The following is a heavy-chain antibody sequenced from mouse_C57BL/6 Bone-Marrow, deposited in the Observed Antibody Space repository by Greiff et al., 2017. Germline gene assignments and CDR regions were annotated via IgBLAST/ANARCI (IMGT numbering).Heavy chain of an antibody. D-gene: IGHD3-2*02. CDR1: GFTFSDYY. Sequence: EVQVVESGGGLVQPGGSLKLSCAASGFTFSDYYMYWVRQTPEKRLEWVAYISNGGGSTYYPDTVKGRFTISRDNAKNTLYLQMSRLKSEDTAMYYCARSDSSGYDYAMDYWGQGTSVTVSS. J-gene: IGHJ4*01. CDR2: ISNGGGST. CDR3: ARSDSSGYDYAMDY. V-gene: IGHV5-12*01.